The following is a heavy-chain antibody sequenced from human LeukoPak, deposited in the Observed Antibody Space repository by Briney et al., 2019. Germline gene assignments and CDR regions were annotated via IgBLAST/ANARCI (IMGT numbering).Heavy chain of an antibody. CDR1: AFTFNSYA. V-gene: IGHV3-53*01. CDR3: ARLLQQLVYYYYYYMDV. J-gene: IGHJ6*03. D-gene: IGHD6-13*01. Sequence: GGSLRLSCAASAFTFNSYAMSWVRQAPGKGLEWVSVIYSGGSTYYADSVKGRFTISRDNSKNTLYLQMNSLRAEDTAVYYCARLLQQLVYYYYYYMDVWGKGTTVTVSS. CDR2: IYSGGST.